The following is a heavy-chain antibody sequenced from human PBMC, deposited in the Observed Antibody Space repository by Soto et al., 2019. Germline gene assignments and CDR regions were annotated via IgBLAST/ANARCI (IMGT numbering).Heavy chain of an antibody. CDR1: GGSFSGYY. V-gene: IGHV4-34*01. Sequence: PSETLSLTCAVYGGSFSGYYWSWIRQPPGKGLEWIGEINHSGSTNYNPSLKSRVTISVDTSKNQFSLELSSVTAADTAVYYCARNKGYCSGGSCPGAAFDIWGQGTMVTVSS. CDR3: ARNKGYCSGGSCPGAAFDI. CDR2: INHSGST. D-gene: IGHD2-15*01. J-gene: IGHJ3*02.